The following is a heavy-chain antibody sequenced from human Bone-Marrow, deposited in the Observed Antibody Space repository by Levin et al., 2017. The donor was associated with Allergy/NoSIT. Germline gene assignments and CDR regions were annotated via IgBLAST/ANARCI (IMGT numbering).Heavy chain of an antibody. CDR1: GFTLSRES. CDR2: INKNSATT. J-gene: IGHJ3*02. V-gene: IGHV3-48*02. D-gene: IGHD3-22*01. CDR3: VRTTLSHDSSGSYFGPFDI. Sequence: LAGGSLRLSCAVSGFTLSRESMSWVRQAPGKGLEWISYINKNSATTYYADAVKGRFTISRDNAENSVFLQMTSLRDEDTAVYYCVRTTLSHDSSGSYFGPFDIWGRGTAVTVSS.